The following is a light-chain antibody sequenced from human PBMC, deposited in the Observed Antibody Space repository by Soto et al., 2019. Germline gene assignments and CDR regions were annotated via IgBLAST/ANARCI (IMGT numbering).Light chain of an antibody. CDR1: NSNIGASYD. V-gene: IGLV1-40*01. Sequence: QSVLTQPPSVSGAPGQSVTISCTGSNSNIGASYDVHWYQQLLRTAPKLLIFGNNNRPSGVPDRFSASKSGTSASLAITGLQAEDEADYYCQSYDNNLSAWVFGGGTKVTVL. J-gene: IGLJ2*01. CDR2: GNN. CDR3: QSYDNNLSAWV.